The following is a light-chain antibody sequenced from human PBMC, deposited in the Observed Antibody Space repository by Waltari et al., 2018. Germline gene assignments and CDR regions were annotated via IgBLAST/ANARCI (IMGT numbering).Light chain of an antibody. V-gene: IGKV1-39*01. CDR1: QSISTY. CDR3: QQSYSTPRE. J-gene: IGKJ1*01. CDR2: AAS. Sequence: DIQMTQSPSSLSASVGDRVTITCPASQSISTYLNWYQQTPGKAPKLLISAASSLQSGFPARFRGSGSGADVALSITSLQPEDFATYCCQQSYSTPREFGQGTKVDFK.